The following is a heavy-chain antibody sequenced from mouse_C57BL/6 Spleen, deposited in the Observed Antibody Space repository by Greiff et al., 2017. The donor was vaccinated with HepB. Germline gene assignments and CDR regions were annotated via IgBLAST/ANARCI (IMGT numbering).Heavy chain of an antibody. CDR3: TSRSGYDYDRGFAY. Sequence: EVKVVESGEGLVKPGGSLKLSCAASGFTFSSYVMSWVRQTPEKRLEWVAYISSGGDYIYYADTVKGRFTISRDNARNTLYLQMSSLKSEDTAMYYCTSRSGYDYDRGFAYWGQGTLVTVSA. CDR1: GFTFSSYV. D-gene: IGHD2-4*01. J-gene: IGHJ3*01. V-gene: IGHV5S21*01. CDR2: ISSGGDYI.